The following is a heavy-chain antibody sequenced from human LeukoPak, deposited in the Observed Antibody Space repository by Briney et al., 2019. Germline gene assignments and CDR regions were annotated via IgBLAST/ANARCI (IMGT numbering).Heavy chain of an antibody. CDR2: ISWNSGSI. J-gene: IGHJ3*02. CDR1: GFTFDDYA. Sequence: PGGSLRLSCAASGFTFDDYAMHWVRQAPGKGLEWVSGISWNSGSIGYADSVKGRFTISRGNAKNSLYLQMNSLRAEDTALYYCAKFSALVTVTNHDAFDIWGQGTMVTVSS. V-gene: IGHV3-9*01. CDR3: AKFSALVTVTNHDAFDI. D-gene: IGHD4-17*01.